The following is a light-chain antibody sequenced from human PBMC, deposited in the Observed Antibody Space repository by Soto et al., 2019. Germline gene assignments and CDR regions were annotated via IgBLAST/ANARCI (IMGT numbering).Light chain of an antibody. J-gene: IGLJ1*01. CDR2: DVS. V-gene: IGLV2-14*01. CDR3: SSYTSSSTYV. Sequence: QSALTQPASVSGSPGQSITISCTGTSSDVGGYNYVSWYQQHPGKAPKLMIYDVSNRPSGVSNRFSCSKSCNTASLTISGLQSEDESDYYCSSYTSSSTYVFGTGTKVTVL. CDR1: SSDVGGYNY.